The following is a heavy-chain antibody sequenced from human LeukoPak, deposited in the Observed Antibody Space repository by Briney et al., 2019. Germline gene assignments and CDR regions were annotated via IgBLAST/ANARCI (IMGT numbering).Heavy chain of an antibody. CDR2: IKYSGST. D-gene: IGHD3-10*01. J-gene: IGHJ4*02. V-gene: IGHV4-31*02. CDR1: GGSISSGGYY. Sequence: SETLSLTCIVSGGSISSGGYYWSWIRQRPGKGLEWIGYIKYSGSTYYNPSLKSRATISADTSKNQFSLKLSSVTAADTAVYYCARGRYGSSFDYWGQGTLVTVSS. CDR3: ARGRYGSSFDY.